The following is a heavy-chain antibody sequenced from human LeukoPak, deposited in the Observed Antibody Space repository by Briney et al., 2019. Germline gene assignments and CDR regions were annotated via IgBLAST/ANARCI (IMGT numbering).Heavy chain of an antibody. Sequence: SETLSLTCAVYGGSFSGYYWSWIRQPPGKGLEWIGEINHSGSTNYNPSLKSRVTISVDTSKNQFSLKLSSVTAADTAVYYCARVNYYGMDVWGQGTTVTVSS. CDR2: INHSGST. CDR1: GGSFSGYY. V-gene: IGHV4-34*01. J-gene: IGHJ6*02. CDR3: ARVNYYGMDV.